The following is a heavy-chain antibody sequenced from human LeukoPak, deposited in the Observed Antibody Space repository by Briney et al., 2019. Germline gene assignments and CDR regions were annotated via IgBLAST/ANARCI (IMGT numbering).Heavy chain of an antibody. J-gene: IGHJ4*02. D-gene: IGHD3-22*01. CDR2: IYYSGNT. Sequence: PSETLSLTCTVSGGSVSSGGYYWSWIRQPPGKGLEWVGYIYYSGNTNYNPPLKSRVTISVDTSKNQFSLKLSSVTAADTAVYYCARDYYDSSGYYDYWGQGTLVTVSS. CDR1: GGSVSSGGYY. CDR3: ARDYYDSSGYYDY. V-gene: IGHV4-61*08.